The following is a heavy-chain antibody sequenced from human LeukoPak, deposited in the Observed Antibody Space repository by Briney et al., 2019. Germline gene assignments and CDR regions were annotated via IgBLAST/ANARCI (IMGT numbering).Heavy chain of an antibody. D-gene: IGHD6-13*01. CDR3: ARVPSIAAVGIRLDY. CDR1: GFTFSSYW. J-gene: IGHJ4*02. V-gene: IGHV3-74*01. CDR2: IGTDGSST. Sequence: GGTLRLSCAASGFTFSSYWMHWVRQVPGTGLVWVSRIGTDGSSTTYADYVKGRFSISRDNAKNTLYLQMNSLRAEDTAMYYCARVPSIAAVGIRLDYWGQGTLVTVSS.